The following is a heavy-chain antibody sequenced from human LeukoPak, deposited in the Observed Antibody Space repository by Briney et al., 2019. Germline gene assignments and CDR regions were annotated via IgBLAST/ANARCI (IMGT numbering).Heavy chain of an antibody. V-gene: IGHV1-18*01. CDR3: ARGVSSSGYSELNY. CDR1: GYTFTSYG. CDR2: ISAYNGNT. D-gene: IGHD3-22*01. Sequence: GASVKVSGKASGYTFTSYGISWVRQAPGQGLEWMGWISAYNGNTNYAQKLQGRVTMTTDTSTSTAYMELRSLRSDDTAVYYCARGVSSSGYSELNYWGQGTLVTVSS. J-gene: IGHJ4*02.